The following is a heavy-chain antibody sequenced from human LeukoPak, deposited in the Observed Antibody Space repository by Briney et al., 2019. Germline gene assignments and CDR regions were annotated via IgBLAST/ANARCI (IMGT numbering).Heavy chain of an antibody. J-gene: IGHJ4*01. D-gene: IGHD6-13*01. Sequence: PGGSLRLSCAASGVTFTSYSMNWVRQAPGKGRGWVSYIRSIISTIYYADSVKGRFTISREKAKNSLYLQMNSLRAEDTAVYDSARDHHDYSSRGSGIGYWGQGALVSVSS. V-gene: IGHV3-48*01. CDR2: IRSIISTI. CDR1: GVTFTSYS. CDR3: ARDHHDYSSRGSGIGY.